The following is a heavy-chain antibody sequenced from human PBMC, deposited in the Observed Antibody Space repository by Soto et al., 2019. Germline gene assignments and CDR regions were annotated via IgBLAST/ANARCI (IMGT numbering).Heavy chain of an antibody. V-gene: IGHV1-18*01. CDR3: VRRGQVWLPDYYGMDV. CDR2: ISTLNGNT. Sequence: VQSGAEVKKPGASVNVSCKASGYDYVTYAITWVRQRPGQGLEWMGWISTLNGNTNYAQNFQGRVTMTTDTSTRIVHLELRSRRSDDTAFYYCVRRGQVWLPDYYGMDVWGQGTTVTVSS. CDR1: GYDYVTYA. D-gene: IGHD5-18*01. J-gene: IGHJ6*02.